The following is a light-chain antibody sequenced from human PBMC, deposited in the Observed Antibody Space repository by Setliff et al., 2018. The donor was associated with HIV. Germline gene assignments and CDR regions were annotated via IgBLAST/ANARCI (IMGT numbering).Light chain of an antibody. Sequence: QSVLAQPASVSGSPGQSITISCTGTSSDVGRYNLVSWCQQHPARAPKLIIYQATRRPSGVSNRFSGSKSGNVASLTISGLQAEDEADYYCCSNTGSNTFVFGTGTKVTVL. CDR1: SSDVGRYNL. CDR3: CSNTGSNTFV. CDR2: QAT. V-gene: IGLV2-23*01. J-gene: IGLJ1*01.